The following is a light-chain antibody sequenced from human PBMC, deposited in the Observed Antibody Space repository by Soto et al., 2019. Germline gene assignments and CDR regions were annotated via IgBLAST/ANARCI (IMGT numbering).Light chain of an antibody. J-gene: IGLJ1*01. CDR2: LNSDGSH. CDR1: SGHSSYA. V-gene: IGLV4-69*01. CDR3: QTWGTGIHYV. Sequence: QSVLTQSPSASASLGASVTLTCTLSSGHSSYAIAWHQQQPEKGPRYLMKLNSDGSHSKGDGIPDRFSGSSSGAERYLTISSLQSDDEADYYCQTWGTGIHYVFGTGTKLTVL.